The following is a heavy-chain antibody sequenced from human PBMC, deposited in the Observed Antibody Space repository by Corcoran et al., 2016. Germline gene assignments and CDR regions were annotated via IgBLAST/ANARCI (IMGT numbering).Heavy chain of an antibody. V-gene: IGHV4-4*02. CDR1: GGSISSSNW. CDR2: IYHSGST. CDR3: ARGVYSYGPFDY. Sequence: QVQLQESGPGLVKPSGTLSLTCAVSGGSISSSNWWRWVRQPPGKGLEWIGEIYHSGSTTYNPSLKSRVIISVDKSKNEFSLKLSSVTAADTAVYDCARGVYSYGPFDYWGQGILFTVSS. J-gene: IGHJ4*02. D-gene: IGHD5-18*01.